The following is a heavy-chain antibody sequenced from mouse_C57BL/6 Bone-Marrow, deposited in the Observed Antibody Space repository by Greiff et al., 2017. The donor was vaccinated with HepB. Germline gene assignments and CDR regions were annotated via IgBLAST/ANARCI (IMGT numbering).Heavy chain of an antibody. D-gene: IGHD2-1*01. Sequence: VQLQQPGAELVKPGASVKMSCKASGYTFTSYWITWVKQRPGQGLEWIGDIYPGSGSTNYNEKFKSKATLTVDTSSSTAYMQLNSLTSEDSAVYFCARSLYYGNYEFAYWGQGTLVTVSA. CDR2: IYPGSGST. CDR3: ARSLYYGNYEFAY. V-gene: IGHV1-55*01. CDR1: GYTFTSYW. J-gene: IGHJ3*01.